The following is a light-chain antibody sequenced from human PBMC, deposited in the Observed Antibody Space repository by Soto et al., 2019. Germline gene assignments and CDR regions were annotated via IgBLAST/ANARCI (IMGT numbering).Light chain of an antibody. CDR1: SSDDGGYNY. V-gene: IGLV2-14*01. J-gene: IGLJ1*01. Sequence: QSALTQPASVSGSPGQSITISCTGTSSDDGGYNYVSWYQQHPGKAPKLMIYDVSNRPSGVSNRFSGSKSGNTASLTISGLQAEDEVDYYCSSYTSSSTLYVFGTGTKVTVL. CDR3: SSYTSSSTLYV. CDR2: DVS.